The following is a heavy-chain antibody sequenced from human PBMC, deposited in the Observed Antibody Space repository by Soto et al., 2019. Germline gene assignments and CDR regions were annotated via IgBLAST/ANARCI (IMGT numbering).Heavy chain of an antibody. CDR1: GGSISSYY. D-gene: IGHD2-15*01. Sequence: PSETLSLTCTVSGGSISSYYWSWIRQPPGEGLEWIGYIHYSGSTNDNPPLKSRVTISVDTSKNQFSLKLSSVTAADTAVYYCARDSGYCSGGSCLAFFAFDIWGQGTMVTVSS. CDR3: ARDSGYCSGGSCLAFFAFDI. V-gene: IGHV4-59*01. J-gene: IGHJ3*02. CDR2: IHYSGST.